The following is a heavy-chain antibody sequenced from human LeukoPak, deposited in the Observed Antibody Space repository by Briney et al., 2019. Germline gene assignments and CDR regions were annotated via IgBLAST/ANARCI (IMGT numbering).Heavy chain of an antibody. J-gene: IGHJ3*02. D-gene: IGHD3-10*01. V-gene: IGHV5-51*01. CDR1: GYSFTSYW. CDR3: ARRFYGSGSYCPAFDI. CDR2: IYPGDSDT. Sequence: GESLKISCKGSGYSFTSYWIGWVRQMPGKDLEWMGIIYPGDSDTRYSPSFQGQVTISADKSISTAYLQWSSLKASDTAMYYCARRFYGSGSYCPAFDIWGQGTMVTVSS.